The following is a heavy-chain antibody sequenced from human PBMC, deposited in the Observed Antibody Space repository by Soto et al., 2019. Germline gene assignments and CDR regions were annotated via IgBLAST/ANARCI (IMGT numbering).Heavy chain of an antibody. D-gene: IGHD6-13*01. Sequence: PSETLSLTCAVYGGSFSGYYWSWIRQPPGKGLEWIGEINHSGSTNYNPSLKSRVTISVDTSKNQFSLKLSSVTAADTAVYYCARYSGPYRRSWFNFVYCGPGTLLTVSS. CDR3: ARYSGPYRRSWFNFVY. CDR2: INHSGST. J-gene: IGHJ4*02. V-gene: IGHV4-34*01. CDR1: GGSFSGYY.